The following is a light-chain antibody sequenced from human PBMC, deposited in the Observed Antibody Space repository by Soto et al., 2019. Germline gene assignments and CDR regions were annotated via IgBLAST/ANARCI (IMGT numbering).Light chain of an antibody. CDR2: GAS. CDR1: QSVNSRN. CDR3: QHYDETPLT. Sequence: EVVLTQSPGTLSLSPGERAILSCRASQSVNSRNLAWYQQKHGQAPRLLISGASSRATGIPDRFSGSGSGTDFTLIINRVGAEDLAVYFCQHYDETPLTFGGGTKVEI. V-gene: IGKV3-20*01. J-gene: IGKJ4*01.